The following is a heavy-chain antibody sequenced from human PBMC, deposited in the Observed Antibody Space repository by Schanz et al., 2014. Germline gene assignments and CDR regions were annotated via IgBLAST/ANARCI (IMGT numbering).Heavy chain of an antibody. D-gene: IGHD6-19*01. CDR1: GFTLSSYA. V-gene: IGHV3-23*04. CDR2: ISDRGDGT. J-gene: IGHJ4*02. Sequence: DVQLAESGGVLVQPGGSLRLSCAASGFTLSSYALSWVRQAPGKGLEWVSGISDRGDGTNYGDSVRGRFTISRDNSRNTVYLQMNNVGVDDTATYYCVKTDAGWRFDYWGQGTLVIVSS. CDR3: VKTDAGWRFDY.